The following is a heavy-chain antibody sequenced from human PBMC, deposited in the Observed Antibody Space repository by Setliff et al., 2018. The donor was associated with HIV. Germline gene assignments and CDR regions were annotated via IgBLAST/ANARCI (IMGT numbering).Heavy chain of an antibody. D-gene: IGHD6-13*01. Sequence: SETLSLTCTVSGGSIKSSSYYWGWIRQPPGKGLEWIGSIYYSGNTYYNPSLKSRVTISEDTSRNQFSLRLSSVTAADTAIYYCARVPTSSWYVTTQRTKEYFHHWGQGTLVTSPQ. CDR3: ARVPTSSWYVTTQRTKEYFHH. J-gene: IGHJ1*01. V-gene: IGHV4-39*07. CDR1: GGSIKSSSYY. CDR2: IYYSGNT.